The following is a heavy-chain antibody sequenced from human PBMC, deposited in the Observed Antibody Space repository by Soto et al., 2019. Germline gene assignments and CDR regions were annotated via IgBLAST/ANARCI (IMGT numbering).Heavy chain of an antibody. D-gene: IGHD3-22*01. Sequence: SVKVSCKASGDTFSSYAISWVRQAPGQGLEWMGGIIPIFGTANYAQKFQGRVTITADESTSTAYMELSSLRSEDTAVYYCARDGSGYRSRASPMDVWGQGTTVTVSS. CDR2: IIPIFGTA. V-gene: IGHV1-69*13. CDR1: GDTFSSYA. CDR3: ARDGSGYRSRASPMDV. J-gene: IGHJ6*02.